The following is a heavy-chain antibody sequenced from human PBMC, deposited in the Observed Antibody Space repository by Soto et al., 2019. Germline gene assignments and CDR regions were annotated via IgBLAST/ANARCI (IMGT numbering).Heavy chain of an antibody. V-gene: IGHV1-69*01. CDR1: GDSFRSYS. CDR2: FIPIFGTP. D-gene: IGHD3-22*01. Sequence: HVQLVQSGSEMKKPGSSVRVSCKASGDSFRSYSLSWVRQAPGQGLEWIGGFIPIFGTPNYAQKFQGRLTISADDSTSTVSMDLSSLRSEDTAVYYCAWARGVVDNYYYYGMDVWGQGTTVTVSS. CDR3: AWARGVVDNYYYYGMDV. J-gene: IGHJ6*02.